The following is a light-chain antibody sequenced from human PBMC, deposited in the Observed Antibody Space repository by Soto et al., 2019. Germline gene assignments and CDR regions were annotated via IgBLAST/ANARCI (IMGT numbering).Light chain of an antibody. V-gene: IGKV3-20*01. CDR1: QSVSSNY. J-gene: IGKJ4*01. CDR2: GAS. Sequence: EIVLTQSPGTLSLSPGERATLSCRASQSVSSNYLAWYQQKPGQAPRLLIYGASSRATGIPDRFSGSGSGTDFTLTISRLEPEDVAVYYCQQYCSSPRVTFGGGTKVEI. CDR3: QQYCSSPRVT.